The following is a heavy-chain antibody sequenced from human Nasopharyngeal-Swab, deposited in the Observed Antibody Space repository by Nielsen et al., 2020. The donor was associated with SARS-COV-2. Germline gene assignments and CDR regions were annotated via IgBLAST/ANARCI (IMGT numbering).Heavy chain of an antibody. V-gene: IGHV4-34*01. D-gene: IGHD2-15*01. Sequence: VRQMQGKGLEWIGEINHSGSTNYNPTLKSRVTISVDTSKNQFSLKLSSVTAADTAVYYCARVGRQIGYCSGGSCSRWGRYDYWGQGTLVTVSS. J-gene: IGHJ4*02. CDR2: INHSGST. CDR3: ARVGRQIGYCSGGSCSRWGRYDY.